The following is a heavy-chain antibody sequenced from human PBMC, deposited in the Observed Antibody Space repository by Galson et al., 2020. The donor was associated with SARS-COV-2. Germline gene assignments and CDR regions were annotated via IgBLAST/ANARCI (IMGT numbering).Heavy chain of an antibody. Sequence: SVKVSCKASGGTFSSSDVNWVRQAPGQGLEWLGGFIHVFHTATYAQKFQGRVTITADEPTTTAYMELTSLRSDDTAVYFCVRGEVQTLDYWGQGTLATVSS. CDR3: VRGEVQTLDY. J-gene: IGHJ4*02. V-gene: IGHV1-69*13. D-gene: IGHD1-1*01. CDR2: FIHVFHTA. CDR1: GGTFSSSD.